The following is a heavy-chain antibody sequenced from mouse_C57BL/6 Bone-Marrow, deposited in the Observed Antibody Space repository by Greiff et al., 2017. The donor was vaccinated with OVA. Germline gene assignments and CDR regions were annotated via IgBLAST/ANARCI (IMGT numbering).Heavy chain of an antibody. CDR3: ARVITTVVPYFDY. D-gene: IGHD1-1*01. J-gene: IGHJ2*01. CDR1: GFTFSDYY. CDR2: ISNGGGST. Sequence: EVKLMESGGGLVQPGGSLKLSCAASGFTFSDYYMYWVRQTPEKRLEWVAYISNGGGSTYYPDTVKGRFTISRDNAKNTLYLQMIRLKSEDTAMYYCARVITTVVPYFDYWGQGTTLTVSS. V-gene: IGHV5-12*01.